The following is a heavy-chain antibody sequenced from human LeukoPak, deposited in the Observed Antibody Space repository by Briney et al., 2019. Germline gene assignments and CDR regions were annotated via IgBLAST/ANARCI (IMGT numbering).Heavy chain of an antibody. CDR2: TNWDGGRT. V-gene: IGHV3-20*04. CDR1: GFTFDDYA. J-gene: IGHJ4*02. D-gene: IGHD2-21*02. CDR3: ARDGLRRPPTPYCGGDCPLDY. Sequence: PGGSLRLSCAASGFTFDDYAMSWVRQTPGKWLEWVSGTNWDGGRTGYADSVKGRFTISRDNAKNSLYLQMNSLRVEDTAMYYCARDGLRRPPTPYCGGDCPLDYWGQGTLVSVSS.